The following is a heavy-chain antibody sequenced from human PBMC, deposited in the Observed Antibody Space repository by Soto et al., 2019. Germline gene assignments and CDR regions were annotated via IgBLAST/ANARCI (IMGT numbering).Heavy chain of an antibody. Sequence: PSETLSLTCSVSGDSISTDYWSWIRQSPGKGLEWIGFIYYGGSTNYHPSLKSRVTISVDTPKNQFSLKLSSVTAADTAVYYCAKNWNWGSLVHWGQGTLVTVSS. V-gene: IGHV4-59*08. CDR2: IYYGGST. CDR3: AKNWNWGSLVH. D-gene: IGHD7-27*01. J-gene: IGHJ4*02. CDR1: GDSISTDY.